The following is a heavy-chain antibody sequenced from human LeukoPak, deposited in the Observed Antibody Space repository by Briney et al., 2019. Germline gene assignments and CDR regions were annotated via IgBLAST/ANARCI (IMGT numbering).Heavy chain of an antibody. V-gene: IGHV4-31*03. CDR2: IYDTGGT. J-gene: IGHJ4*02. Sequence: SQTLSLTCTVSGGSISSGGYYWSWIRQQPGKGLEWIGYIYDTGGTYYNPSLKSRLTISVATSDNKFSLKLTSVTAADTAVYYCARGPSLYWGQGTLVTVSS. CDR1: GGSISSGGYY. CDR3: ARGPSLY.